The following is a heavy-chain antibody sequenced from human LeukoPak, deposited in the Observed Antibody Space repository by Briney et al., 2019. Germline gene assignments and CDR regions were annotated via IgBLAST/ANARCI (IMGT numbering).Heavy chain of an antibody. Sequence: ASVKVSCKASGYTFTSYDINWVRQATGQGLEWMGWMIPNSGNTGYAQKFQGRVTITRNTSISTAYMELSSLRSEDTAVYYCARAKYDYVWGSYRPFDYWGQGTLVTVSS. D-gene: IGHD3-16*02. CDR2: MIPNSGNT. CDR3: ARAKYDYVWGSYRPFDY. CDR1: GYTFTSYD. J-gene: IGHJ4*02. V-gene: IGHV1-8*03.